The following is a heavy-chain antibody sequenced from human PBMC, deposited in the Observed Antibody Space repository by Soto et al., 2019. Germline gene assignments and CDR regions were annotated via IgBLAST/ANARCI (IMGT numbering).Heavy chain of an antibody. V-gene: IGHV4-30-4*01. CDR3: AREGGDNWFDP. CDR2: IYYSGGT. D-gene: IGHD3-16*01. J-gene: IGHJ5*02. Sequence: QVQLQESGPGLVKPSQTLSLTCTVSGGSITSGDYYWGWIRQPPGKGLEWIGYIYYSGGTFYNPSLKSRVTISLDTSKRHFSLNLNSVTAADTAVYYCAREGGDNWFDPWGQGTLVTVSS. CDR1: GGSITSGDYY.